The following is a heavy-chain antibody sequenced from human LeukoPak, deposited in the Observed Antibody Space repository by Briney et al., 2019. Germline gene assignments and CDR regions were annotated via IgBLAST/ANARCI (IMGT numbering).Heavy chain of an antibody. CDR3: ARDGVVTGISGSYGMDV. J-gene: IGHJ6*02. CDR2: IYSGGT. Sequence: GGSLRLSCAASGFTVSSNYMSWVRQAPGKGLEWVSVIYSGGTYYADSVKGRFTISRDNSKNILYLQMNSLRAEDTAVYYCARDGVVTGISGSYGMDVWGQGTTVTVSS. CDR1: GFTVSSNY. V-gene: IGHV3-53*01. D-gene: IGHD2-21*02.